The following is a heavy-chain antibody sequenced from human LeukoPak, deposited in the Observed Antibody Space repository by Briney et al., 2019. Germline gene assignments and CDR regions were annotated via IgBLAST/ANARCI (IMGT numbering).Heavy chain of an antibody. J-gene: IGHJ4*02. V-gene: IGHV4-39*01. CDR1: GGSISSSSYY. Sequence: SETLSLTCPVSGGSISSSSYYWGWIRQPPGKGLEWIGSIYYSGSTYYNPSLKSRVTISVDTSKNQFSLKLSSVTAADTAVYYCARQCKQWLSPLGEFDYWGQGTLVTVSS. CDR3: ARQCKQWLSPLGEFDY. D-gene: IGHD6-19*01. CDR2: IYYSGST.